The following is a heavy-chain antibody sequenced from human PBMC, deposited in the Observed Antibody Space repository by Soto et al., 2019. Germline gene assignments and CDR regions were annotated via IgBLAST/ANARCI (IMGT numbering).Heavy chain of an antibody. CDR3: ARLYCSGGSCYGYFDY. Sequence: PGESLKISCKGSGYSFTSYWISWVRQMPGKGLEWMGRIDPSDSYTNYSPSFQGQVTISADKSISTAYLQWSSLKASDTAMYYCARLYCSGGSCYGYFDYWGQGTLVTVSS. CDR1: GYSFTSYW. J-gene: IGHJ4*02. V-gene: IGHV5-10-1*04. CDR2: IDPSDSYT. D-gene: IGHD2-15*01.